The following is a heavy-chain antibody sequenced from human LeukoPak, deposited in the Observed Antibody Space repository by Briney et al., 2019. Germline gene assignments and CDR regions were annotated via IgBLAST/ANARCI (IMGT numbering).Heavy chain of an antibody. J-gene: IGHJ4*02. D-gene: IGHD1-26*01. Sequence: PGGSLRLSCAASGFTFSSYAMSWVRQAPGKGLEWVSAISGSGGSTYYADSVKGRFTISRDNSKSTLYLQMNSLRAEDTAVYYCAKKPHSRGSYTDGVWGQGTLVTVSS. CDR3: AKKPHSRGSYTDGV. CDR1: GFTFSSYA. CDR2: ISGSGGST. V-gene: IGHV3-23*01.